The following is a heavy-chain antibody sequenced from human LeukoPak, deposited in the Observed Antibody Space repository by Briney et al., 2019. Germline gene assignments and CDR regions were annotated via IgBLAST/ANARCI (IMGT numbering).Heavy chain of an antibody. Sequence: GGSLRLSCAASGFTFSSYAMSWVRQAPGKGLEWVSAISGSGGSTYYADSVKGRFTISRDNSKNTLYLQMNSLRAEDTAVYYCAKDRSYYDSSGYFDYWGQGTLVTVSS. CDR2: ISGSGGST. J-gene: IGHJ4*02. CDR3: AKDRSYYDSSGYFDY. CDR1: GFTFSSYA. D-gene: IGHD3-22*01. V-gene: IGHV3-23*01.